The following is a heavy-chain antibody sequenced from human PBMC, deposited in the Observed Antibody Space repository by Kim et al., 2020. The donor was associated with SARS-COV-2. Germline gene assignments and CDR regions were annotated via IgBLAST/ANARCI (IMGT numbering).Heavy chain of an antibody. CDR1: AFSFSKYY. CDR2: LWSDGNSA. Sequence: GALRLSCAASAFSFSKYYMHWVRQAPGKGLEWVATLWSDGNSAFYGDSGKGRFTIYRDNSQSTLYLEMTSLRVDDTAVYYCASCLGIIGTTRHYYGMDVCGQGTTVTVSS. CDR3: ASCLGIIGTTRHYYGMDV. V-gene: IGHV3-33*01. D-gene: IGHD1-20*01. J-gene: IGHJ6*02.